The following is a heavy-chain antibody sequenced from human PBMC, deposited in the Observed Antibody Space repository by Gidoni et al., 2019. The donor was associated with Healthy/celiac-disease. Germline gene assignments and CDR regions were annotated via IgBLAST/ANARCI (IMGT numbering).Heavy chain of an antibody. CDR2: IYYSGST. D-gene: IGHD3-3*01. V-gene: IGHV4-39*01. CDR1: GGSISSSSYY. Sequence: QLQLQESGPGLVKPSETLSLTCTVSGGSISSSSYYWGWIRQPPGKGLEWIGSIYYSGSTYYNPSLKSRVTISVDTSKNQFSLKLSSVTAADTAVYYCARHDSVYDFWSGYFRSSYFDYWGQGTLVTVSS. J-gene: IGHJ4*02. CDR3: ARHDSVYDFWSGYFRSSYFDY.